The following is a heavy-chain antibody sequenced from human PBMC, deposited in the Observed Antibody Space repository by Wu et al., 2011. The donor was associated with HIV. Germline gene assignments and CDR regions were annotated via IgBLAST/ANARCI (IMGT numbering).Heavy chain of an antibody. V-gene: IGHV1-8*03. D-gene: IGHD3-3*01. Sequence: QVQLVQSGAEVKKPGASVKVSCKASGYTFTSYDINWVRQATGQGLEWMGWMNPNSGNTGYAQKFQGRITLTRNTSMSTAYMEVGSLRSDDTAVYYCTRGTIWFHSWGQGTLVTVSS. J-gene: IGHJ5*01. CDR3: TRGTIWFHS. CDR2: MNPNSGNT. CDR1: GYTFTSYD.